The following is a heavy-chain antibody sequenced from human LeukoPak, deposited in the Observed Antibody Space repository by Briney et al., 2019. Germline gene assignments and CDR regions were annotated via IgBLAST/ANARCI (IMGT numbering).Heavy chain of an antibody. D-gene: IGHD3-10*01. V-gene: IGHV3-23*01. CDR1: GFTFSSYG. Sequence: GGSLRLSCAASGFTFSSYGMSWVRQAPGKGLEWVSTISGSGGSTYYADSVKGRFTISRDNSKNTLYLHMNNLRAEDTAVYYCARSYYYGSGSQGHYYYMDVWGKGTTVTISS. CDR3: ARSYYYGSGSQGHYYYMDV. CDR2: ISGSGGST. J-gene: IGHJ6*03.